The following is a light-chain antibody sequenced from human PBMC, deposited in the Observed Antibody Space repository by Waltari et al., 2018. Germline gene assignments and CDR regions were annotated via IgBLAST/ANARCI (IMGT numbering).Light chain of an antibody. Sequence: QSVLTQPPSVSAAPGQRVTISCSGGSSNIGNNYVSWYRQSPGTAPKLLIYENSGRPSGIPGRFSGSKSGTSATLDITGLQAGDEADYYCGTWDSSLSGAVFGGGTHLTVL. V-gene: IGLV1-51*02. J-gene: IGLJ7*01. CDR1: SSNIGNNY. CDR2: ENS. CDR3: GTWDSSLSGAV.